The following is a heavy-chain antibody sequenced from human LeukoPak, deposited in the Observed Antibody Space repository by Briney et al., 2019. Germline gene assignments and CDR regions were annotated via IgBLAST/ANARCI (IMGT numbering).Heavy chain of an antibody. V-gene: IGHV1-2*02. Sequence: ASVKVSCKASGYTFTGYYMHWVRQAPGQGLEWMGWINPNSGGTNYAQKFQGRVTMTRDTSISTAYMELSRLRSDDTAVYYCARDLSYDYGDYGWFDPWGQGTPVTVSS. CDR3: ARDLSYDYGDYGWFDP. CDR2: INPNSGGT. D-gene: IGHD4-17*01. J-gene: IGHJ5*02. CDR1: GYTFTGYY.